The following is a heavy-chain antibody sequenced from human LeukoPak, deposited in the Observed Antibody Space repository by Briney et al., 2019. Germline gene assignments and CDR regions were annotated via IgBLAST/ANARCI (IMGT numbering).Heavy chain of an antibody. D-gene: IGHD1-26*01. J-gene: IGHJ4*02. Sequence: GGSLRLSCAASGFTFNSYSMNWVRQAPGKGLEWVSSISSSSSYIYYADSVKGRFTISRDNAKNSLYLQMNSLRAEDTAVYYCARGSEVGATDYWGQGTLVTVSS. CDR1: GFTFNSYS. CDR3: ARGSEVGATDY. V-gene: IGHV3-21*01. CDR2: ISSSSSYI.